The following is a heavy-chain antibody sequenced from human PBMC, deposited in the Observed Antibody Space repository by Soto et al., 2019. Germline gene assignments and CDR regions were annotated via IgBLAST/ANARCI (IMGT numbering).Heavy chain of an antibody. CDR2: ISGSGAST. D-gene: IGHD3-16*01. J-gene: IGHJ4*02. CDR1: GFTFNKYA. CDR3: AKTPRVITVITSFDH. Sequence: GGSLRLSCVASGFTFNKYALAWVRQAPGKGLEWVSAISGSGASTYDADSVKGRFTISRDNSNNTLYLQMNSLRAEDTAVYYCAKTPRVITVITSFDHWGQGTPVIVSS. V-gene: IGHV3-23*01.